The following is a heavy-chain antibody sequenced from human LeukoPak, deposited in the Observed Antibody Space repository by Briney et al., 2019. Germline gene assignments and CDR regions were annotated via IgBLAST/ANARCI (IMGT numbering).Heavy chain of an antibody. D-gene: IGHD2-2*01. Sequence: GGSLRLSCAASGFTFSSYDMHWVRQATGKGLEWVSAIGTAGDTYYPGSVKGRFTISRENAKNSLYLQMNSLRAGDTAVYYCARARYCSSTSCDHDAFDIWGQGTMVTVSS. CDR2: IGTAGDT. CDR1: GFTFSSYD. V-gene: IGHV3-13*01. J-gene: IGHJ3*02. CDR3: ARARYCSSTSCDHDAFDI.